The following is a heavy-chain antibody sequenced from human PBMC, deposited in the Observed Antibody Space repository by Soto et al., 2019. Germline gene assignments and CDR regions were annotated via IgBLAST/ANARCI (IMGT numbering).Heavy chain of an antibody. V-gene: IGHV3-30*18. Sequence: GGSLRLSCAASGFTFSSYGMHWVRQAPGKGLEWVAVISYDGSNKYYADSVKGRFTISRDNSKNTLYLQMNSLRAEDTAVYYCAKGGYSYGFDYWGQGTLVTVSS. CDR3: AKGGYSYGFDY. CDR1: GFTFSSYG. CDR2: ISYDGSNK. D-gene: IGHD5-18*01. J-gene: IGHJ4*02.